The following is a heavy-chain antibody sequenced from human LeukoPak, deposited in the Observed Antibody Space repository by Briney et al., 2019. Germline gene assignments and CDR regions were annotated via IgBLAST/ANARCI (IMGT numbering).Heavy chain of an antibody. CDR3: ARLGAGPTYYDFWSGYSSFYFDY. CDR2: IHYSGNT. CDR1: GGSTSSSNFY. J-gene: IGHJ4*02. V-gene: IGHV4-39*01. D-gene: IGHD3-3*01. Sequence: PSETLSLTCTVSGGSTSSSNFYWGWIRQPPGMGLEWTGGIHYSGNTYYNPSLKSRVTISIDTSKNQFSLKLSSVTAADTAVYYCARLGAGPTYYDFWSGYSSFYFDYWGQGTLVTVSS.